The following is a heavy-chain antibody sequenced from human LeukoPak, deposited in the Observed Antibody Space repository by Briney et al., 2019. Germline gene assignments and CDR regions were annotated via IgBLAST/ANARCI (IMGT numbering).Heavy chain of an antibody. CDR1: GGSISSGSYY. CDR3: ARLKWVAFDI. CDR2: IYTSGST. Sequence: SETLSLTCTVSGGSISSGSYYWSWIRQPARKGLEWIGRIYTSGSTNYNPSLKSRVTISVDTSKNQFSLKLSSVTAADTAVYYCARLKWVAFDIWGQGTMVTVSS. V-gene: IGHV4-61*02. J-gene: IGHJ3*02. D-gene: IGHD2-8*01.